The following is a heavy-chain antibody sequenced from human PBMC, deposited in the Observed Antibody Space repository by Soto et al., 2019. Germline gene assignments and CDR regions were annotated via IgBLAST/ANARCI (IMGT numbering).Heavy chain of an antibody. CDR3: ARAVVRGFFVPVFYGLDV. D-gene: IGHD3-10*01. Sequence: QVQLVESGGGVVQPGGSLRLSCVASGFDFGSYGMQWVRRAQVKGLERMAVIWYDGSTAYYADSVKCRFTISRDNSKNTLFLHLNSLTAEDTAVYFCARAVVRGFFVPVFYGLDVWGNGTTVTVST. J-gene: IGHJ6*04. CDR2: IWYDGSTA. V-gene: IGHV3-33*01. CDR1: GFDFGSYG.